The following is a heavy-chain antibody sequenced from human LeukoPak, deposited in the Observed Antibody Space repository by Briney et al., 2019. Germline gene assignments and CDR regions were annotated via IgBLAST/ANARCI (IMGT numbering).Heavy chain of an antibody. CDR1: RASISGYY. J-gene: IGHJ3*02. CDR3: ARHEPGWRGAFDI. D-gene: IGHD1-14*01. V-gene: IGHV4-59*08. CDR2: IYYTGNT. Sequence: PSETLSLTCSVARASISGYYRSWIRQPPGKGLEWIAYIYYTGNTDSNPSLKSRVTISVDTSKKHFSLKLAAVSAAGTAVYYCARHEPGWRGAFDIWGQGTMVTVSS.